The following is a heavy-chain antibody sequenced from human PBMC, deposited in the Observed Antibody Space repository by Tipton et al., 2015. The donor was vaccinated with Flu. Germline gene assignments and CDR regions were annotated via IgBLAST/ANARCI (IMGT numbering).Heavy chain of an antibody. D-gene: IGHD3-22*01. V-gene: IGHV4-39*07. J-gene: IGHJ3*02. CDR1: GGSISSSSYY. CDR2: IYYSGNT. Sequence: GLVKPSETLSLTCTVSGGSISSSSYYWGWIRQPPGKGLEWIGSIYYSGNTYYNPSLKSRVTISVDTSKNQFSLKLSSVTAADTAVYYCARDGFITMIVVGTPGAFDIWGQGTMVTVSS. CDR3: ARDGFITMIVVGTPGAFDI.